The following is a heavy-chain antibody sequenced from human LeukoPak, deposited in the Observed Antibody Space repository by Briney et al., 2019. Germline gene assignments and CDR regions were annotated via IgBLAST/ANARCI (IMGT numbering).Heavy chain of an antibody. CDR3: ARLDSDFWSGSDYFDY. V-gene: IGHV5-51*01. Sequence: GESLKIPCKGSGYSFTSYWIGWVRQMPGKGLEWMGIIYPGDSDTRYSPSFQGQVTISADKSISTAYLQWSSLKASDTAMYYCARLDSDFWSGSDYFDYWGQGTLVTVSS. CDR2: IYPGDSDT. CDR1: GYSFTSYW. J-gene: IGHJ4*02. D-gene: IGHD3-3*01.